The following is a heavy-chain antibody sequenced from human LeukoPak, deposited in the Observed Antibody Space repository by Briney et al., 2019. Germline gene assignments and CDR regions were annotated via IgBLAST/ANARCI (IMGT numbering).Heavy chain of an antibody. J-gene: IGHJ6*02. Sequence: GGSLRLSCAASGFTFSDYYMSWIRQAPGKGLEWVSYIDSSNSHTNYADSVKGRFTISRDNAKNSLYLQMNSLRAEDTAVYYCAINPGGMDVWGQGTTVTVSS. CDR1: GFTFSDYY. CDR2: IDSSNSHT. CDR3: AINPGGMDV. V-gene: IGHV3-11*03.